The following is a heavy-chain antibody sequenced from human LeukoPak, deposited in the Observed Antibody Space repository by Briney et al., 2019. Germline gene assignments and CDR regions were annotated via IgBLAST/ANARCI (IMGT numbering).Heavy chain of an antibody. CDR2: ISGSGSP. D-gene: IGHD2-8*01. Sequence: GGSLRLSCAASGFTLSNSAMTWVRQAPGKGLEWVSAISGSGSPYYADSVRGRFTIPRDNSKNTLYLQMNSLRAEDTAVYYCGKDVPRAGWCGFDSWGQGTRVTVSS. CDR1: GFTLSNSA. J-gene: IGHJ4*02. V-gene: IGHV3-23*01. CDR3: GKDVPRAGWCGFDS.